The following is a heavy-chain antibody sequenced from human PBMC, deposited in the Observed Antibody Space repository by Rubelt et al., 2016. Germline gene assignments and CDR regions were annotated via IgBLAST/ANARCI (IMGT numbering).Heavy chain of an antibody. CDR1: YTFTSYY. Sequence: YTFTSYYMHWVRQAPGHGLEWMGIINPSGGSTSYAQKFQGRVTMTRDTSTSTVYMELSSLRSEDTAVYYCARNSGSGWYHDLDFWGQGTLVSVSS. J-gene: IGHJ4*02. D-gene: IGHD6-19*01. V-gene: IGHV1-46*01. CDR3: ARNSGSGWYHDLDF. CDR2: INPSGGST.